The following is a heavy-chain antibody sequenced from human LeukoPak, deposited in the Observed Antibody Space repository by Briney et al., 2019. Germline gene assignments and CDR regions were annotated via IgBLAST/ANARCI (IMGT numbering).Heavy chain of an antibody. CDR1: GYSFTSYW. CDR2: IYPGDSDT. CDR3: ARLIWFGTSYYFDY. Sequence: GESLQISCQGSGYSFTSYWIGWVRQLPGKGLEWMGLIYPGDSDTRYSPSFQGQVTISADKSISTAYLQWSILKASDTAMYYCARLIWFGTSYYFDYWGQGTLVTVSS. J-gene: IGHJ4*02. V-gene: IGHV5-51*01. D-gene: IGHD3-10*01.